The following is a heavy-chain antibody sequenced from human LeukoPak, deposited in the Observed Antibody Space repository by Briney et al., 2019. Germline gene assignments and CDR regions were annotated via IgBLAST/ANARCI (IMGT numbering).Heavy chain of an antibody. D-gene: IGHD3-16*02. CDR3: ARVRRHYDYVWGSYRSSPFDY. CDR1: GGSINSGDYY. V-gene: IGHV4-34*01. Sequence: SETLSLTCTVSGGSINSGDYYWSWIRQPPGKGLEWIGEINHSGSTNYNPSLKSRVTISVDTSKNQFSLKLSSVTAADTAVYYCARVRRHYDYVWGSYRSSPFDYWGQGTLVTVSS. J-gene: IGHJ4*02. CDR2: INHSGST.